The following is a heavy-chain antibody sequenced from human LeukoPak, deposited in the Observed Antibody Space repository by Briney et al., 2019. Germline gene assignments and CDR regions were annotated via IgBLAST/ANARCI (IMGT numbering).Heavy chain of an antibody. J-gene: IGHJ4*02. CDR1: GFTFSNYE. Sequence: GGSLRLSCAASGFTFSNYEMNWVRQAPGKGLEWVSDISSSGSTIYYADSVKGRFTISRDNAKNSLYLQMNSLRAEDTAVYYCARERRSRYSSGWTRRGYYMDVWGQGTLVTVSS. CDR2: ISSSGSTI. D-gene: IGHD6-19*01. CDR3: ARERRSRYSSGWTRRGYYMDV. V-gene: IGHV3-48*03.